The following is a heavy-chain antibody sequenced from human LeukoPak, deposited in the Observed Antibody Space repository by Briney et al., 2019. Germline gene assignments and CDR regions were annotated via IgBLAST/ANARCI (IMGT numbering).Heavy chain of an antibody. CDR2: IYSSGST. CDR3: ARGYCTNAVCSLGPTQA. CDR1: GGSIISSSDY. J-gene: IGHJ4*02. D-gene: IGHD2-8*01. V-gene: IGHV4-39*07. Sequence: PSETLSLTCTVSGGSIISSSDYWGWIRQPPVKGLEWIGSIYSSGSTYYNPSLKSRVTISVDTSNNQFSLKLSSVTAADTAIYYCARGYCTNAVCSLGPTQAWGQGTLVTVSS.